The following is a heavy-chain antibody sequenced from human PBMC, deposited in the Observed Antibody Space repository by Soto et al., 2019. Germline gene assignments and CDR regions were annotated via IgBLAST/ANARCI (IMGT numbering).Heavy chain of an antibody. V-gene: IGHV1-18*01. CDR2: ISAYNGNT. Sequence: ASVKVSCKASGYSFTSCGISWVRQAPGQGLEWMGWISAYNGNTNYAQKLQGRVTMTTDTSTSTAYMELRSLRSDDTAVYYCARDTAHCISTSCHSDYYYGMDVWGQGTTVTVSS. J-gene: IGHJ6*02. CDR1: GYSFTSCG. D-gene: IGHD2-2*01. CDR3: ARDTAHCISTSCHSDYYYGMDV.